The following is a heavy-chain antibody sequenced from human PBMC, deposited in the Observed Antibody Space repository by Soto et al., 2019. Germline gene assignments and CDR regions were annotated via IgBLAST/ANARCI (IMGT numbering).Heavy chain of an antibody. J-gene: IGHJ4*02. V-gene: IGHV4-34*01. Sequence: SETLSLTCAVYGGSFSGYYWSWIRQPPGKGLEWIGEINHSGSTNYNPSLKSRVTISVDTSKNQFSLKLSSVTAADTAVYYCARVPPLRYFDWLYYFYYWGQGTLVTVSS. CDR1: GGSFSGYY. CDR2: INHSGST. CDR3: ARVPPLRYFDWLYYFYY. D-gene: IGHD3-9*01.